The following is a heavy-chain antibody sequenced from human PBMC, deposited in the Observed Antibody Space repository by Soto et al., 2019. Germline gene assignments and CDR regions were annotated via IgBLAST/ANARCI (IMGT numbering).Heavy chain of an antibody. CDR3: ARDLLAEPYSSSSWGYFDY. CDR2: IWYDGSNK. CDR1: GFTFSSYG. D-gene: IGHD6-6*01. Sequence: GGSLRLSCAASGFTFSSYGMHWVRQAPGKGLEWVAVIWYDGSNKYYADSVKGRFTISRDNSKNTLYRQMNSLGAEDTAVYYCARDLLAEPYSSSSWGYFDYWGQGTLVTVSS. J-gene: IGHJ4*02. V-gene: IGHV3-33*01.